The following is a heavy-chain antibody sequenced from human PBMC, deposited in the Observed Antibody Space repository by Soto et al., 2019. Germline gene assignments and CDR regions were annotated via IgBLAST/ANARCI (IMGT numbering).Heavy chain of an antibody. Sequence: GGSLRLSCSASGFTFSSYAMHWVRQAPGKGLEYVSAISSNGGSTYYADSVKGRFTISRDNSKNTLYLQRSSLRAEDTAVYYCVRDTYYDFWSGYYFNNYYYGMDVWGQGTTVTVSS. J-gene: IGHJ6*02. CDR2: ISSNGGST. V-gene: IGHV3-64D*06. CDR1: GFTFSSYA. CDR3: VRDTYYDFWSGYYFNNYYYGMDV. D-gene: IGHD3-3*01.